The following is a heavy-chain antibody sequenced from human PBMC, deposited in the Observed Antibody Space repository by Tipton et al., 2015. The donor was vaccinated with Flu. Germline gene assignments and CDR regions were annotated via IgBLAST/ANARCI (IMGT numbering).Heavy chain of an antibody. J-gene: IGHJ4*02. V-gene: IGHV3-30*02. Sequence: SLRLSCAASGFTFSSYGMHWVRQAPGKGLEWVAFIRYDGSNKYYADSVKGRFTISRDNSKNTLYLQMNSLRAEDTAVYYCAKDDGDYYDSSGYYGYFDYWGQGTLLTVSS. CDR1: GFTFSSYG. CDR3: AKDDGDYYDSSGYYGYFDY. CDR2: IRYDGSNK. D-gene: IGHD3-22*01.